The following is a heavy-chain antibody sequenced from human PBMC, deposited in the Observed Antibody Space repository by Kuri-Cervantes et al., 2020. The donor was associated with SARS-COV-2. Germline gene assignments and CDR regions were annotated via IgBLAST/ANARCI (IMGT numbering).Heavy chain of an antibody. V-gene: IGHV4-34*01. CDR3: ARGGGITMARGVIIDY. J-gene: IGHJ4*02. D-gene: IGHD3-10*01. CDR2: IDHSGST. CDR1: GGSFSGYY. Sequence: SQTLSLTCAVYGGSFSGYYWSWIRQPPGKGLEWIGEIDHSGSTNYNPSLKSRVTISVDTSKNQFSLKLSSVTAADTAVYYCARGGGITMARGVIIDYWGQGTLVTVSS.